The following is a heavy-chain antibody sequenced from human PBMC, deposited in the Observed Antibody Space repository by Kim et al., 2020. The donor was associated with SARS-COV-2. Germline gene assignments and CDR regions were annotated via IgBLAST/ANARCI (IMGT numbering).Heavy chain of an antibody. V-gene: IGHV3-7*01. CDR2: SDK. J-gene: IGHJ4*02. CDR3: ARGGGSYYSV. Sequence: SDKNYVESGKGRFTISRDNTERSLSLQMNSLRVEDTAVYYCARGGGSYYSVWGRGTPVTVSS. D-gene: IGHD1-26*01.